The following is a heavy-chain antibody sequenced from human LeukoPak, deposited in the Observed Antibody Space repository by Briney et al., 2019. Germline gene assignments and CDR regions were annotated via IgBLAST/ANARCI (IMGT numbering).Heavy chain of an antibody. J-gene: IGHJ6*03. CDR1: GGSISSGGYY. CDR2: IYHSGST. CDR3: ARVTTDYYYYMDV. D-gene: IGHD2/OR15-2a*01. Sequence: SETLSLTCTVSGGSISSGGYYWSWIRQPPGKGLEWIGYIYHSGSTYYNPSLKSRVTISVDRSKNQFSLKLSSVTAADTAVYHCARVTTDYYYYMDVWGKGTTVSVSS. V-gene: IGHV4-30-2*01.